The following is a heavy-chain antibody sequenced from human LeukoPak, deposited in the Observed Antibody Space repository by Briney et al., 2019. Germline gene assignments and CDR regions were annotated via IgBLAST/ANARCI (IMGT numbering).Heavy chain of an antibody. CDR1: GFSFSSYN. CDR3: ATAPRTGYYDY. D-gene: IGHD3/OR15-3a*01. V-gene: IGHV3-13*01. J-gene: IGHJ4*02. Sequence: GGSLRLSCAASGFSFSSYNMHWVRQATGRGLEYVSAIGTAGGTYYPDSVKGRFTISRNNAKNSLYLQMDSLRAEDTAVYFCATAPRTGYYDYWGQGTLDTVSS. CDR2: IGTAGGT.